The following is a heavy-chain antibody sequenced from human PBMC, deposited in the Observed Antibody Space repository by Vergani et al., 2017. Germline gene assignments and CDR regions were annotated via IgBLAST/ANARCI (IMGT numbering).Heavy chain of an antibody. V-gene: IGHV4-31*03. D-gene: IGHD2-15*01. Sequence: QVQLQESGPGLVKPSQTLSLTCTVSGGSISSGGYYWSWIRQHPGKGLEWIGYIYYSGITYYNPSLRSRVTISVDTSKNQFSLKLSSVTAADTAVYYCARVLHCSGGSCHPENFDYWGQGTLVIVSS. CDR2: IYYSGIT. CDR1: GGSISSGGYY. CDR3: ARVLHCSGGSCHPENFDY. J-gene: IGHJ4*02.